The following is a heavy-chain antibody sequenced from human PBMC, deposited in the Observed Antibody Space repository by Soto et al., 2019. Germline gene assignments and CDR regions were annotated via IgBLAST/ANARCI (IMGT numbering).Heavy chain of an antibody. Sequence: SETLSLTWTVSGGSINSDHYYWSWLRQPPGKGLEWLGYISYSGSTYYNPSLKSRIVISVDTSKNQFSLKLISVTAADTAVYYCARAYDFWNGYYSAQYYFDFWGQGTLVTVSS. D-gene: IGHD3-3*01. CDR3: ARAYDFWNGYYSAQYYFDF. V-gene: IGHV4-30-4*01. CDR1: GGSINSDHYY. J-gene: IGHJ4*02. CDR2: ISYSGST.